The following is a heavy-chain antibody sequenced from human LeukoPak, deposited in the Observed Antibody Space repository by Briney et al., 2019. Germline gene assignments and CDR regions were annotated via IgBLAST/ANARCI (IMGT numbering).Heavy chain of an antibody. Sequence: PSETLSLTCTVSGDSISSGYYWGWIRQPPGKGLGWIGNIYPTGSTYYNPSLKSRVTISVDTSKNQFSLKVSSVSAADTAVYYSARAYSSSWYWNWFDPWGQGTLVTVSS. CDR2: IYPTGST. J-gene: IGHJ5*02. CDR1: GDSISSGYY. D-gene: IGHD6-13*01. V-gene: IGHV4-38-2*02. CDR3: ARAYSSSWYWNWFDP.